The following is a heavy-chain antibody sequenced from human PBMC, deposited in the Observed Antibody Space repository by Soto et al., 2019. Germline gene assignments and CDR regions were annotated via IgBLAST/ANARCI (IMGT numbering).Heavy chain of an antibody. Sequence: QVQLVQSGAEVKKPGSSVRVSCKASGGMFYSSAINWVRQAPGQGLEWMGGIVPMNGSPKYAQEFLGRVTISGDASATPAYMDRGGLKSEDTAVYYCSFAPNWPNHRTRYWGRGTQVTVSS. CDR3: SFAPNWPNHRTRY. CDR1: GGMFYSSA. CDR2: IVPMNGSP. V-gene: IGHV1-69*01. D-gene: IGHD2-2*01. J-gene: IGHJ4*02.